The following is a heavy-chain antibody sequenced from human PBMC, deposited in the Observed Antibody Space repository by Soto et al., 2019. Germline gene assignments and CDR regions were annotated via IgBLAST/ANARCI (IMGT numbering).Heavy chain of an antibody. J-gene: IGHJ4*02. D-gene: IGHD4-17*01. CDR3: ARSTGYGDSYFDY. V-gene: IGHV4-59*01. Sequence: SETLSLTCTVSGGSISLYYWNWIRQPPGKGLEWISYMYYGGSTNYKSSLKSRVTISGDTSKNQFSLKLRSVTAADTAVYFCARSTGYGDSYFDYWGQGALDTVSS. CDR2: MYYGGST. CDR1: GGSISLYY.